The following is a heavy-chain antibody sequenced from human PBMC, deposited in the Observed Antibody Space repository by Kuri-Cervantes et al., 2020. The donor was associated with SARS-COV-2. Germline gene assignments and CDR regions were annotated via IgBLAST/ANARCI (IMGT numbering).Heavy chain of an antibody. Sequence: SETLSLTCTVSGGSISSGSYYWSWIRQPAGKGLEWIGRIYTSGSTNYNPSLKSRVTISVDTSKNQFSLKLSSVTAADTAVYYCARWPSWSGSVDYWGQGTLVTVSS. J-gene: IGHJ4*02. CDR1: GGSISSGSYY. D-gene: IGHD3-3*01. CDR3: ARWPSWSGSVDY. V-gene: IGHV4-61*02. CDR2: IYTSGST.